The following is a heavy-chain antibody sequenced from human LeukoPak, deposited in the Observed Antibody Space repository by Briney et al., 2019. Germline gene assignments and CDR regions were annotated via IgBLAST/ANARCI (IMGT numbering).Heavy chain of an antibody. D-gene: IGHD3-3*02. Sequence: SETLSLTCTVSGGSISSYYWSWIRQPPGKGLEWIGYIYYSGSTNYNPSLKSRVTISVDTSKNQFSLKLSSVTAADTAVYYCARTPYQISLTNRYYFDYWGQGTLVTVSS. J-gene: IGHJ4*02. V-gene: IGHV4-59*01. CDR1: GGSISSYY. CDR3: ARTPYQISLTNRYYFDY. CDR2: IYYSGST.